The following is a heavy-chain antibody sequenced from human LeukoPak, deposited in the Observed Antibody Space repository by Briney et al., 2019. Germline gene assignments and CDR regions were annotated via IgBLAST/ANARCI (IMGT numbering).Heavy chain of an antibody. J-gene: IGHJ3*02. CDR3: ARDPSGTYYPRVSGALDI. CDR2: ISSISSYI. D-gene: IGHD1-26*01. V-gene: IGHV3-21*01. Sequence: GGSLRLSCAASGFTFSSYSMNWVRQAPGKGLEWVSSISSISSYIYYADSVKGRFTVSRDNAKNSLYLQMDSLRAEDTAVYYCARDPSGTYYPRVSGALDIWVQGTMVTVS. CDR1: GFTFSSYS.